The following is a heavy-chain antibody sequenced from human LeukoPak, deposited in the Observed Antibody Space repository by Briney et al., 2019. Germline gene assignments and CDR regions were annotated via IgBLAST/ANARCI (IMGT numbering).Heavy chain of an antibody. CDR1: GFSFSSYA. Sequence: GGSLRLSCAASGFSFSSYAMSWVRQAPGKGLEWVSGTSGSSGSTYYADSVKGRFTTSRDNSKNTLYLQMNSLRAEDTAVYYCTKELRYSESLFDYWGQGALVTVSS. CDR2: TSGSSGST. D-gene: IGHD2-21*01. CDR3: TKELRYSESLFDY. J-gene: IGHJ4*02. V-gene: IGHV3-23*01.